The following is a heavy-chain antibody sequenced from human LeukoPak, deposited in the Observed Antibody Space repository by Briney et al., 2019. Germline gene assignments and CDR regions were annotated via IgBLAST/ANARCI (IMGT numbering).Heavy chain of an antibody. D-gene: IGHD3-3*01. J-gene: IGHJ6*03. CDR2: IRYDGSNK. Sequence: GGSLRLSCAASGFTFSSYGMHWVRQAPGKGLEWVAFIRYDGSNKYYADSVKGRFTISRDNSKNTLYLQMNSLRAEDTAVYYCAKDGGEVYDFWSGYGYMDVWGKGTTVTVSS. V-gene: IGHV3-30*02. CDR3: AKDGGEVYDFWSGYGYMDV. CDR1: GFTFSSYG.